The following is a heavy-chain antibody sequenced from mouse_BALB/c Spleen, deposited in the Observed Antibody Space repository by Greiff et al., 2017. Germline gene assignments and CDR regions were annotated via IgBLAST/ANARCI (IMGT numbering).Heavy chain of an antibody. CDR1: GYSITSDYA. CDR2: ISYSGST. CDR3: ANLYGNYQDYYAMDY. D-gene: IGHD2-1*01. Sequence: EVKLMESGPGLVKPSQSLSLTCTVTGYSITSDYAWNWIRQFPGNKLEWMGYISYSGSTSYNPSLKSRISITRDTSKNQFFLQLNSVTTEDTATYYCANLYGNYQDYYAMDYWGQGTSVTVSS. J-gene: IGHJ4*01. V-gene: IGHV3-2*02.